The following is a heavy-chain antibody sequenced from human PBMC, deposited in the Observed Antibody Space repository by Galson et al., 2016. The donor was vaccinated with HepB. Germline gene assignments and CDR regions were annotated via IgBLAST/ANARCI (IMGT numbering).Heavy chain of an antibody. CDR2: IKRENDGGTT. CDR1: GFTLSNVW. D-gene: IGHD5-12*01. Sequence: SLRLSCAASGFTLSNVWMRWVRQAPGKGLEWVGRIKRENDGGTTDYAAPVKGRFTISRDDSGNTLYLQMNSLKIEDTGVYYCSTDDVATWGQGTLGTVSS. CDR3: STDDVAT. V-gene: IGHV3-15*01. J-gene: IGHJ5*02.